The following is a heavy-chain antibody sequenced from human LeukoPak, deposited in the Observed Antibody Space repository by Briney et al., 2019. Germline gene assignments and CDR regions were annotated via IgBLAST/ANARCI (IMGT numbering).Heavy chain of an antibody. CDR3: VLMVYAVFNFDY. CDR1: GYTFTSYD. D-gene: IGHD2-8*01. J-gene: IGHJ4*02. CDR2: MNPNSGNT. Sequence: ASVKVSCKASGYTFTSYDINWVRQATGQGLEWMGWMNPNSGNTGYAQKFQGRVTMTRNTSISTAYMELSSLRSEDTAVYYCVLMVYAVFNFDYWGQGTLVTVSS. V-gene: IGHV1-8*01.